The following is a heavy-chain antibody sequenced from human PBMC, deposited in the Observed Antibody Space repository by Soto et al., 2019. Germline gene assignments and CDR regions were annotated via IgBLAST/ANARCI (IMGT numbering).Heavy chain of an antibody. J-gene: IGHJ6*02. CDR1: GYTFTSYS. V-gene: IGHV1-3*01. D-gene: IGHD3-10*01. CDR2: INAGNSNT. CDR3: AREGGDGVNYYYGMDV. Sequence: QVHLVQSGAEVKKPGASVKVSCKASGYTFTSYSMHWVCQAPGQRLEWLGWINAGNSNTKYSQKFQGRVTITRDTSANTAYMELSSLRSEDTAVYYCAREGGDGVNYYYGMDVWGQGTTVTVSS.